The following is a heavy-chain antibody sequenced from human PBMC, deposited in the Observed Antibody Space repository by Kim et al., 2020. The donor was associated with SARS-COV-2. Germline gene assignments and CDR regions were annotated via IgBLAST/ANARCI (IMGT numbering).Heavy chain of an antibody. D-gene: IGHD3-9*01. V-gene: IGHV3-11*06. CDR2: ISTSSSYT. J-gene: IGHJ4*02. Sequence: GGSLRLSCAASGFTFSDYYMSWIRQAPGKGLEWVSYISTSSSYTNYADSVKGRFTISRDNAKKSLFLQMNSLRAEDTALYYCASYIDYDILTGLGAVDYWGQGTLVTVSS. CDR3: ASYIDYDILTGLGAVDY. CDR1: GFTFSDYY.